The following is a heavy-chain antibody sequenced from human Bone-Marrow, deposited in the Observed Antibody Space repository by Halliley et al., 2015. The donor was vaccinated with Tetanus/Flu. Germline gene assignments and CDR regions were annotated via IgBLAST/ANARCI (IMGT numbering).Heavy chain of an antibody. CDR3: ARRGEGGPVQGFGWFDS. V-gene: IGHV3-23*01. CDR2: ISGDSGWT. CDR1: GFSFEIYA. J-gene: IGHJ5*01. D-gene: IGHD3-3*01. Sequence: SLRLSCAASGFSFEIYAMSWVRQAPGRGLEWLSVISGDSGWTYYADSVKGRFIISRDNSKNTLHLEMNSLRVEDTAVYYCARRGEGGPVQGFGWFDSWGQGALVTVSS.